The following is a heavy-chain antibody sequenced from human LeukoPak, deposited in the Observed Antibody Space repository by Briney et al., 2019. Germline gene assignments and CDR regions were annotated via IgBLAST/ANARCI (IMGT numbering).Heavy chain of an antibody. V-gene: IGHV4-59*08. Sequence: SETLSLTCTVSGGSISSYYWSWIRQPPGKGLEWIGYIYYSGSTNYNPPPKSRATISVDTSKKQFSLKLSSVTAADTAVYYCARQGGGFWYFDLWGRGTLVTVSS. CDR1: GGSISSYY. D-gene: IGHD6-25*01. CDR3: ARQGGGFWYFDL. J-gene: IGHJ2*01. CDR2: IYYSGST.